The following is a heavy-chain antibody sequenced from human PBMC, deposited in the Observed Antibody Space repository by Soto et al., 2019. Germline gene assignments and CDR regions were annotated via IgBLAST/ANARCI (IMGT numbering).Heavy chain of an antibody. CDR3: ARSSVEDDYVWGVPDY. V-gene: IGHV3-30-3*01. CDR2: ISYDGSNK. J-gene: IGHJ4*02. D-gene: IGHD3-16*01. CDR1: GFTFSSYA. Sequence: GGSLRLSCAASGFTFSSYAMHWVRQAPGKGLEWVAVISYDGSNKYYADSVKGRFTISRDNSKNTLYLQMNSLRAEDTAVYYCARSSVEDDYVWGVPDYWGQGTLVTVSS.